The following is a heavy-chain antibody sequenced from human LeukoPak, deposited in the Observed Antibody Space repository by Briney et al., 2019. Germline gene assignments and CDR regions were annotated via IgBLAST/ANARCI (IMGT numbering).Heavy chain of an antibody. CDR3: ARTTGSGYYVTVGY. J-gene: IGHJ4*02. CDR2: ISTSGSTI. CDR1: GFTFSSYE. D-gene: IGHD3-22*01. Sequence: GGSLRLSCAASGFTFSSYEMNWVRQAPGKGLEWVSYISTSGSTIYYADSVKGRFTISRDNAKNSLYLQMNSLRAEDTAVYYCARTTGSGYYVTVGYWGQGTLVTVSS. V-gene: IGHV3-48*03.